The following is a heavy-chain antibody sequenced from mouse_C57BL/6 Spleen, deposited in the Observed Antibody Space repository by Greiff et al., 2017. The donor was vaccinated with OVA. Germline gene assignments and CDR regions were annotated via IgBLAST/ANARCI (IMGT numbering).Heavy chain of an antibody. Sequence: QVQLQQPGTDLVKPGASVKLSCKASGYTFTSYWMHWVKQRPGQGLEWIGNINPSNGGTNYNEKFKSKATLTVDKSSSTAYMQLSSLTSEDSAVYYVARWAGTWHYAMDYWGQGTSVTVSS. D-gene: IGHD4-1*01. V-gene: IGHV1-53*01. CDR2: INPSNGGT. CDR3: ARWAGTWHYAMDY. CDR1: GYTFTSYW. J-gene: IGHJ4*01.